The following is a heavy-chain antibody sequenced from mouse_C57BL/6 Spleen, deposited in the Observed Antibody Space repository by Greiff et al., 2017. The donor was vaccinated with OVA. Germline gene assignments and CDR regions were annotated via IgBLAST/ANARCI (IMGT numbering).Heavy chain of an antibody. V-gene: IGHV2-2*01. J-gene: IGHJ2*01. CDR1: GFSLTSYG. D-gene: IGHD1-1*02. CDR2: IWRGGST. Sequence: QVQLQQSGPGLVQPSQSLSITCTASGFSLTSYGVHWVRQSPGQGLEWLGVIWRGGSTDYNAAFISSLSISKDNTKSKVFFKMNSMQADETAIYYCGVNWRGGYYVDYWGQGTTLTVSS. CDR3: GVNWRGGYYVDY.